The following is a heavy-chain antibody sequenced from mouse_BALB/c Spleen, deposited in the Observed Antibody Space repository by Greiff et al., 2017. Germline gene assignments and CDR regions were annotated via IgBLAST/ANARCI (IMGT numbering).Heavy chain of an antibody. Sequence: QVHVKQSGAELVRPGASVKLSCKASGYTFTSYWMNWVKQRPEQGLEWIGRIDPYDSETHYNQKFKDKAILTVDKSSSTAYMQLSSLTSEDSAVYYCARSEIYYAMDYWGQGTSVTVSS. J-gene: IGHJ4*01. D-gene: IGHD2-3*01. CDR2: IDPYDSET. V-gene: IGHV1-52*01. CDR1: GYTFTSYW. CDR3: ARSEIYYAMDY.